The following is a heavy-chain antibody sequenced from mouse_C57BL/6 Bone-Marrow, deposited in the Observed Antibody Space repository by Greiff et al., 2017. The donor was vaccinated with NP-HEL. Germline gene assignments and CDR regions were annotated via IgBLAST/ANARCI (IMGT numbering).Heavy chain of an antibody. D-gene: IGHD3-1*01. J-gene: IGHJ3*01. CDR1: GYTFTSYW. V-gene: IGHV1-69*01. CDR2: IDPSDSYT. CDR3: ASSGLFAY. Sequence: QVQLQQPGAELVMPGASVKLSCKASGYTFTSYWMHWVKQRPGQGLEWIGEIDPSDSYTNYNQKFKGKSTLTVDKSSSTAYMQLSSLTSEDSAVYYCASSGLFAYWGQGTLVTVSA.